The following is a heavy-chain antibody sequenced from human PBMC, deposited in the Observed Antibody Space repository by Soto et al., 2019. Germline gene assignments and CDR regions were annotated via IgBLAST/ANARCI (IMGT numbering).Heavy chain of an antibody. J-gene: IGHJ3*01. D-gene: IGHD1-26*01. CDR1: GHTFTKYY. CDR2: INPSGGDT. CDR3: ASPSGSSGGDACLL. Sequence: QVQLVQSGAEVKKPGASVKVSCKASGHTFTKYYMHWVRQAPGQGLAWMGRINPSGGDTTYAQRFQGRITMTRDTSTSTLYMELDSLTSEDTAVYYCASPSGSSGGDACLLWGQGTMVIVSS. V-gene: IGHV1-46*01.